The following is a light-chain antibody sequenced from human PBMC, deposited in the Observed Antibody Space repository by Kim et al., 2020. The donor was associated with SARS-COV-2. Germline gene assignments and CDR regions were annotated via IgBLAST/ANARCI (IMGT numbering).Light chain of an antibody. CDR1: NIGSKS. Sequence: SSELTQPPSVSVAPGKTARITCGGNNIGSKSVQWYQQKSGQAPVLVVYDDSDRPSGIPERFSGSNSGNTATLTISRVEAGDEADYYCQVWHSKSDQFYVFGTGTKVTVL. CDR3: QVWHSKSDQFYV. V-gene: IGLV3-21*03. J-gene: IGLJ1*01. CDR2: DDS.